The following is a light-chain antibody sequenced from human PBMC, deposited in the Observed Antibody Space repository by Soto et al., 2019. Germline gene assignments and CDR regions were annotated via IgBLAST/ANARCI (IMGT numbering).Light chain of an antibody. CDR1: QSVLHSSNNKNY. CDR2: WAS. CDR3: QQFYTAPYT. J-gene: IGKJ2*01. V-gene: IGKV4-1*01. Sequence: DIVMTQSPDSLAVSLGERATINCKSSQSVLHSSNNKNYLTWYQQKPGQPPKLLIYWASTRESWVPDRFSGSGSGTDFTFTISSLQAEDVAVYYCQQFYTAPYTFGQGTKLEIK.